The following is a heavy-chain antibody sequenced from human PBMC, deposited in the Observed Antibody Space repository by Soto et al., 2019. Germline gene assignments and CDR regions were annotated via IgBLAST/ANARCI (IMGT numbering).Heavy chain of an antibody. D-gene: IGHD6-13*01. Sequence: ASVKVSCKASGYTFTGYYMHWVRQAPGQGLEWMGWINPNSGGTNYAQKFQGWVTMTRDTSISTAYMELSRLRSDDTAVYYCARGNSSSWYNPFDYWGQGTLVTVSS. CDR3: ARGNSSSWYNPFDY. V-gene: IGHV1-2*04. J-gene: IGHJ4*02. CDR1: GYTFTGYY. CDR2: INPNSGGT.